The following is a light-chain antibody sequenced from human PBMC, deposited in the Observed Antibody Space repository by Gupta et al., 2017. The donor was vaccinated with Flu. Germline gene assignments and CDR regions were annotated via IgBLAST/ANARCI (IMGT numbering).Light chain of an antibody. CDR3: GTWDSGLGTWV. V-gene: IGLV1-51*01. CDR1: CSIIGNNY. Sequence: QSVFTQPPSVSAAPAQKVTISRSGSCSIIGNNYVSWDKQLPGAAPKLLISDGKQRTSGIADRVSCGKSGKYATPRIAELQTGDEADGYCGTWDSGLGTWVFGGGTKMTVL. CDR2: DGK. J-gene: IGLJ3*02.